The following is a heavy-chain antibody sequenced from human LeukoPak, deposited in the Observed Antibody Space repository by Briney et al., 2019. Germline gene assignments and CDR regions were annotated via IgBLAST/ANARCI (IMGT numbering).Heavy chain of an antibody. CDR2: MNPNSGNT. Sequence: ASVKVSCKASGYTFTSYAMNWVRQAPGQGLEWMGWMNPNSGNTGYAQKFQGRVTMTRNTSISTAYMELSSLRSEDTAVYYCARGVAHYYYYGMDVWGQGTTVTVSS. V-gene: IGHV1-8*02. CDR1: GYTFTSYA. J-gene: IGHJ6*02. D-gene: IGHD5-12*01. CDR3: ARGVAHYYYYGMDV.